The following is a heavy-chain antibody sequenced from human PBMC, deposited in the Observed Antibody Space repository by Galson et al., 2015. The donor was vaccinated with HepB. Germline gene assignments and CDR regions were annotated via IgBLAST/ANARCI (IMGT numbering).Heavy chain of an antibody. CDR3: AHGRGYSSGWYSFDY. J-gene: IGHJ4*02. D-gene: IGHD6-19*01. Sequence: PALVKPTQTLTLTCSFSGFSLSATGVGVGWIRQPPGKALEWLAVIYWDDDKRYSPSLVSRLTITKDTSKNQVVLTMTNMDPADTGTYYCAHGRGYSSGWYSFDYWGQGALVTVSS. V-gene: IGHV2-5*02. CDR1: GFSLSATGVG. CDR2: IYWDDDK.